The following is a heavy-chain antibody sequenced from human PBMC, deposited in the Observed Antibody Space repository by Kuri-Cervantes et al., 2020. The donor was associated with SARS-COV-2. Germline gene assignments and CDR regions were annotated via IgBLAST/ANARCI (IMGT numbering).Heavy chain of an antibody. CDR1: GYIFTDYY. CDR2: INPSGGST. V-gene: IGHV1-46*01. Sequence: ASVKVSCKASGYIFTDYYIHWARQAPGQGLEWMGIINPSGGSTSYAQKFQGRVTMTRDTSTSTVYMELSSLRSEDTAVYYCARDFRGSNYYDSSGPHDAFDIWGQGTMVTVSS. J-gene: IGHJ3*02. D-gene: IGHD3-22*01. CDR3: ARDFRGSNYYDSSGPHDAFDI.